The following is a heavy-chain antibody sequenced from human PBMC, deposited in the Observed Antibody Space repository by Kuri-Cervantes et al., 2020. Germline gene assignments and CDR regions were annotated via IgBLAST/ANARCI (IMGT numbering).Heavy chain of an antibody. CDR2: ISGSGGSK. D-gene: IGHD6-19*01. Sequence: GGSLRLSCAASGFTFSSYAMSWVRQAPGKGLEWVSAISGSGGSKYYANSVKGRFTIARDNSKNTMYLQMNSLKAEDTAVYYCTKSSAGGGYSNDWSPGYWGQGTLVTVSS. V-gene: IGHV3-23*01. CDR3: TKSSAGGGYSNDWSPGY. J-gene: IGHJ4*02. CDR1: GFTFSSYA.